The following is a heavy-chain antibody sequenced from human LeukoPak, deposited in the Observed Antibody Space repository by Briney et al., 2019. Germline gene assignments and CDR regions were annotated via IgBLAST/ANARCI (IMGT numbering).Heavy chain of an antibody. CDR3: ARGAVASLDY. CDR2: IYYSGSA. V-gene: IGHV4-59*01. CDR1: GGSISSYY. D-gene: IGHD6-19*01. J-gene: IGHJ4*02. Sequence: PSETLSLTCTVSGGSISSYYWSWIRQPPGKGLEWIGYIYYSGSANYNPSLKSRVTISVDTSKNQFSLKLSSVIAADTAVYYCARGAVASLDYWGQGTLVTVSS.